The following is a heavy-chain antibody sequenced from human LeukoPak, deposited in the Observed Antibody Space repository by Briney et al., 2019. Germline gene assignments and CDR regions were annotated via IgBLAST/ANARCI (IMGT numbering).Heavy chain of an antibody. V-gene: IGHV1-8*03. CDR3: AGSIFQNDAFDI. Sequence: ASVKVSCKASGYTFTSYDINWVRQATGQGLEWMGWMNPNSGNTGYAQKFQGRVTITRNTSISTAYMELSSLRSEDTAVYYCAGSIFQNDAFDIWGQGTMVTVSS. D-gene: IGHD3-10*01. CDR1: GYTFTSYD. J-gene: IGHJ3*02. CDR2: MNPNSGNT.